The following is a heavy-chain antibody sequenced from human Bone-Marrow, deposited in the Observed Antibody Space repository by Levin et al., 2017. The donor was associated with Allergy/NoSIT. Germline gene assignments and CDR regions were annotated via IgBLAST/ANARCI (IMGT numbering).Heavy chain of an antibody. V-gene: IGHV3-48*01. D-gene: IGHD6-19*01. CDR3: ARGSYSSAWFEGS. J-gene: IGHJ5*02. CDR2: ISSSGGTM. Sequence: SCAASGFIFSNYNMNWVRQAPGKGLEWVSFISSSGGTMHYADSVKGRFTISRDNAKNSLFLQMSSLRAEDTAVYYCARGSYSSAWFEGSWGQGTLVTVSS. CDR1: GFIFSNYN.